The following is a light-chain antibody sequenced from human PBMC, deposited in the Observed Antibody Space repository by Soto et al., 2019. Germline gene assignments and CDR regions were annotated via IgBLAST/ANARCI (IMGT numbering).Light chain of an antibody. CDR1: QGIRND. J-gene: IGKJ3*01. CDR2: AAS. CDR3: LQDHNFLT. V-gene: IGKV1-6*01. Sequence: AIQMTQSPSSLSASVGDRVTITCRASQGIRNDLAWYQQKPGKAPKLLIYAASTLQSGVPSRFSGSGSGTDFTLTISSLQPEDVATYYCLQDHNFLTFGPGTRVDIK.